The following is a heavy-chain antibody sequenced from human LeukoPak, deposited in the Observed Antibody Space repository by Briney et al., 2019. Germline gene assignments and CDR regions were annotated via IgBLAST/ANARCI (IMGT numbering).Heavy chain of an antibody. CDR2: IYYSGST. CDR1: GGSISSYY. V-gene: IGHV4-59*01. Sequence: SETLSLTCTVSGGSISSYYWSWIRQPPGKGLEWIGYIYYSGSTNYNPSLKSRVTISVDTSKNQFSLKLSSVTAADTAVYYCARDLADYGDYSRHFDYWGRGTLVTVSS. D-gene: IGHD4-17*01. J-gene: IGHJ4*02. CDR3: ARDLADYGDYSRHFDY.